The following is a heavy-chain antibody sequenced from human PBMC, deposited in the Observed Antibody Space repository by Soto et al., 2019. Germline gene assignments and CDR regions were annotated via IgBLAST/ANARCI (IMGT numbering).Heavy chain of an antibody. D-gene: IGHD2-21*01. V-gene: IGHV3-23*01. Sequence: EVQLLESGGGLVQPGGSLRLSCAASGFTFSSYAMSWVRQAPGKGLEWVSAISGSGGSTYYADSVKGRFTISRDNSKNTLYLQMNSLRAEDTAVYYCAKRWGPTRIDDYYYYYMDVWGKGTTLTVSS. CDR1: GFTFSSYA. CDR2: ISGSGGST. J-gene: IGHJ6*03. CDR3: AKRWGPTRIDDYYYYYMDV.